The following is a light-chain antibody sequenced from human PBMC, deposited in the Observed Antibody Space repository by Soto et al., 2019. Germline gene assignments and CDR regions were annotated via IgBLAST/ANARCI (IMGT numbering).Light chain of an antibody. V-gene: IGKV3-20*01. CDR2: GAS. CDR1: QSVSSSF. J-gene: IGKJ1*01. CDR3: QQYATSPWA. Sequence: EIVLTQSPGTLSLSPGERATLSCRASQSVSSSFLAWYQQKPGQAPRLLIYGASNRATGIPDRFSGSGSGTDFTLTFSRLEPEDFAVYYCQQYATSPWAFGQGTKVAIE.